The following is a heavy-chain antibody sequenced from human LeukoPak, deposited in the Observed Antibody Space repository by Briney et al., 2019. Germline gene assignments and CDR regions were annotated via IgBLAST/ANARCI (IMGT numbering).Heavy chain of an antibody. D-gene: IGHD3-9*01. CDR2: IYYSGST. CDR1: GGSISSYY. V-gene: IGHV4-59*01. J-gene: IGHJ3*02. Sequence: SETLSLTCTVSGGSISSYYWSWIRQPPGKGLEWIGYIYYSGSTNYNPSLKSRVTISVDTSKNQFSLKLSSVTAADTAMYYCARLANDILTGYYIAFDIWGQGTMVTVSS. CDR3: ARLANDILTGYYIAFDI.